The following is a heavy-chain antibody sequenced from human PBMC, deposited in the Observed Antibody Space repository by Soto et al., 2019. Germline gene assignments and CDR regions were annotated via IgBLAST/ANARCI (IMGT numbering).Heavy chain of an antibody. CDR3: AKDQNCGGDCSYPYYYYGMDV. CDR1: GCTFSSYS. V-gene: IGHV3-30*18. J-gene: IGHJ6*02. D-gene: IGHD2-21*02. Sequence: RSSLRLSCAASGCTFSSYSMHWVRPAPGKGLERVAVISYDGSNKYYAVSGKGRFTISRDNSKNTLYLQMNSLRAEDTAVYYCAKDQNCGGDCSYPYYYYGMDVWGQGTTVTVSS. CDR2: ISYDGSNK.